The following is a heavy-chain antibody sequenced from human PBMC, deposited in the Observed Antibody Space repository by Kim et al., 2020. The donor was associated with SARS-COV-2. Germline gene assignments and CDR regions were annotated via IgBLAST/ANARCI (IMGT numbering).Heavy chain of an antibody. Sequence: ASVKVSCKASGYTFTSYAMHWVRQAPGQRLEWMGWINAGNGNTKYSQKFQGSVTITRDTSASTAYMELSSLRSEDTAVYYCARAIEEQQLVPENWFDPWGQGTLVTVSS. V-gene: IGHV1-3*01. J-gene: IGHJ5*02. CDR3: ARAIEEQQLVPENWFDP. CDR2: INAGNGNT. CDR1: GYTFTSYA. D-gene: IGHD6-13*01.